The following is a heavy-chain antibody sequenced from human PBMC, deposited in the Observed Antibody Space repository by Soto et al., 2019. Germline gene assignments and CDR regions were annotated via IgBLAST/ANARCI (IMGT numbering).Heavy chain of an antibody. J-gene: IGHJ4*02. CDR1: GGSISSYY. D-gene: IGHD1-20*01. V-gene: IGHV4-59*01. Sequence: SETLSLTCTVSGGSISSYYWSWIRQPPGKGLEWIGYIYYSGSTNYNPSLKSRVTISVDTSKNQFSLKLSSVTAADTAVYYCARVSRAYNWNDLNFDYWGQGTRVTVSS. CDR2: IYYSGST. CDR3: ARVSRAYNWNDLNFDY.